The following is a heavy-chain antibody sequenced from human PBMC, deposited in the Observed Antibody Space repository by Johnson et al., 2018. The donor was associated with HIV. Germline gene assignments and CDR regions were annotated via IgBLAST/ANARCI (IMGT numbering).Heavy chain of an antibody. CDR3: AREKWNYVLGAFDI. D-gene: IGHD1-7*01. V-gene: IGHV3-30*04. J-gene: IGHJ3*02. Sequence: QVQLVESGGGVVQPGRSLRLSCAASGFTFSSYAMHWVRQAPGKGLEWVAVISYDGSNKYYADSVKGRFTISRDNSKNTLYLQMNSLRAEDTAVYYCAREKWNYVLGAFDIWGQGTMVTVSS. CDR2: ISYDGSNK. CDR1: GFTFSSYA.